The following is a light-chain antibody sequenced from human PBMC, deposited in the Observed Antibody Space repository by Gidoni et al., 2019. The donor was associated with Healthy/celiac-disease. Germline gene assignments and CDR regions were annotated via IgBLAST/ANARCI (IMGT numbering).Light chain of an antibody. Sequence: DIQMTQSPSTLSASVGDRVTITCRASQSINNWLAWYQQKPGKAPKLLIYDASSLENGVPSRFSGSGSGTEFTLTISSLQPDDFGTYYCQQYNSWTFGQXTKVEIK. J-gene: IGKJ1*01. V-gene: IGKV1-5*01. CDR1: QSINNW. CDR3: QQYNSWT. CDR2: DAS.